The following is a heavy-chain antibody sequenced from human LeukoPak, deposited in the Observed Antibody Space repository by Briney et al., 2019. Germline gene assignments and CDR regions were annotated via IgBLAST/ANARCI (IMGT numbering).Heavy chain of an antibody. J-gene: IGHJ3*02. V-gene: IGHV1-2*04. CDR3: ARLRGGIYSSRDAFDI. CDR2: INPNSGGT. D-gene: IGHD6-19*01. Sequence: ASVKVSCKASGYTFTGYYMHWVRQAPGQGLEWMGWINPNSGGTNYAQKFQGWVTMTRDTSISTAYMELSRLRSDDTAVYYCARLRGGIYSSRDAFDIWGQGTMVTVSS. CDR1: GYTFTGYY.